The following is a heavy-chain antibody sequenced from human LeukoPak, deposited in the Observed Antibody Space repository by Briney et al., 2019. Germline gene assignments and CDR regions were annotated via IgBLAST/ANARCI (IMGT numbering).Heavy chain of an antibody. CDR2: ISSSSYI. CDR1: GFTLSSYA. CDR3: ARAGITIFAFDP. D-gene: IGHD3-9*01. J-gene: IGHJ5*02. V-gene: IGHV3-21*01. Sequence: GGSLRLSCAASGFTLSSYAMSWVRQAPGKGLEWVSSISSSSYIYYADSVKGRFTISRDNAKNSLYLQMNSLRAEDTAVYYCARAGITIFAFDPWGQGTLVTVSS.